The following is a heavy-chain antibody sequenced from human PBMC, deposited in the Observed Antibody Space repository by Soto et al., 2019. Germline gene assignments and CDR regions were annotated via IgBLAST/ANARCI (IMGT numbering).Heavy chain of an antibody. D-gene: IGHD3-22*01. Sequence: GGSLRLSCAASGFTFSSYAMSWVRQAPGKGLEWVSAISGSGGSTYYADSVKGRFTISRDNSKNTLYLQMNSLRAEDTAVYYYAKDLDYYDSSGYPDYWGQGTLVTVSS. V-gene: IGHV3-23*01. CDR3: AKDLDYYDSSGYPDY. J-gene: IGHJ4*02. CDR2: ISGSGGST. CDR1: GFTFSSYA.